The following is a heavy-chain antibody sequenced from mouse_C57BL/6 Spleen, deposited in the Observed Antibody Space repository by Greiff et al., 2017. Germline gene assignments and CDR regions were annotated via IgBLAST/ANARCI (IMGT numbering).Heavy chain of an antibody. D-gene: IGHD2-4*01. CDR2: IHPNSGST. J-gene: IGHJ3*01. Sequence: QVQLQQSGAELVKPGASVKLSCKASGYTFTSYWMHWVKQRPGQGLEWIGMIHPNSGSTNYNEKFKSKATLTVDTSSSTAYMQLSSLTSEDSAVYYCANDYDGAWFAYWGQGTLVTVSA. CDR3: ANDYDGAWFAY. CDR1: GYTFTSYW. V-gene: IGHV1-64*01.